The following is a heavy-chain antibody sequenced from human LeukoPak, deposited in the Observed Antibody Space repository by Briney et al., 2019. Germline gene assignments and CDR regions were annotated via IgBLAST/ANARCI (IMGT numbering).Heavy chain of an antibody. Sequence: SETLSLTCTVSGGSISSYYWSWIRQPPGKGLEWIGYIYYSGSTNYNPSLKNRVTISVDTSKNQFSLKLSSVTAADTAVYYCASIVGGYFDYWGQGTLVTVSS. CDR3: ASIVGGYFDY. CDR1: GGSISSYY. V-gene: IGHV4-59*01. D-gene: IGHD1-26*01. J-gene: IGHJ4*02. CDR2: IYYSGST.